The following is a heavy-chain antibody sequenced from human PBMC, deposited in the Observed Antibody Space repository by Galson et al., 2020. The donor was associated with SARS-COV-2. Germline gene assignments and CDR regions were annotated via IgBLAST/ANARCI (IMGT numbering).Heavy chain of an antibody. CDR2: ITTSGTST. V-gene: IGHV3-23*01. D-gene: IGHD3-9*01. Sequence: TGGSLRLSCAASGFTFSSYAMSWVRQAPGRGLEWVSTITTSGTSTYYADSVKGRFTISRDNSKNTLYLQMNSLRAEDTAVYFCASEGLRYDILTGYNYWGQGTLVTGSS. J-gene: IGHJ4*02. CDR3: ASEGLRYDILTGYNY. CDR1: GFTFSSYA.